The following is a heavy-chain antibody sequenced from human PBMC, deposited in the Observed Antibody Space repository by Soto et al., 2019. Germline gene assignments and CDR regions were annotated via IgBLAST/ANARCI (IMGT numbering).Heavy chain of an antibody. V-gene: IGHV3-30*18. CDR3: AKGLQRTLYDFDY. Sequence: GGSLRLSCAASGFTFSSYGMHWVRQAPGKGLEWVAVISYDGSNKYYADSVKGRFTISRDNSKNTLYLQMNSLRAEDTAVYYCAKGLQRTLYDFDYWGQGTLVTVSS. J-gene: IGHJ4*02. CDR1: GFTFSSYG. D-gene: IGHD1-1*01. CDR2: ISYDGSNK.